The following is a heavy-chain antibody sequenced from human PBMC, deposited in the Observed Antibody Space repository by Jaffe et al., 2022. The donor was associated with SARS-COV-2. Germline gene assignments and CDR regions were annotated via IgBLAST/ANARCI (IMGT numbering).Heavy chain of an antibody. J-gene: IGHJ6*02. CDR3: TTDWGYCSSTSCYYYYGMDV. D-gene: IGHD2-2*01. Sequence: EVQLVESGGGLVKPGGSLRLSCAASGFTFSNAWMSWVRQAPGKGLEWVGRIKSKTDGGTTDYAAPVKGRFTISRDDSKNTLYLQMNSLKTEDTAVYYCTTDWGYCSSTSCYYYYGMDVWGQGTTVTVSS. V-gene: IGHV3-15*01. CDR1: GFTFSNAW. CDR2: IKSKTDGGTT.